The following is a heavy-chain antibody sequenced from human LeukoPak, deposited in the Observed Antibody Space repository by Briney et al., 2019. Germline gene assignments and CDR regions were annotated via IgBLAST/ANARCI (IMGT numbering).Heavy chain of an antibody. CDR1: GGSISSGGYY. CDR3: ARQEDYYDSSGYLDNDAFDI. CDR2: IYYSGST. J-gene: IGHJ3*02. Sequence: PSQTLSLTCTVSGGSISSGGYYWSWTRQHPGKGLEWIGYIYYSGSTYYNPSLKSRVTISVDTSKNQFSLKLSSVTAADTAVYYCARQEDYYDSSGYLDNDAFDIWGQGTMVTVSS. D-gene: IGHD3-22*01. V-gene: IGHV4-31*03.